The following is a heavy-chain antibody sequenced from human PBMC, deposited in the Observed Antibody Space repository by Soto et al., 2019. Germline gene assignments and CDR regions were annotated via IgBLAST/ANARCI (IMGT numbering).Heavy chain of an antibody. CDR1: GFTFSSYW. CDR2: ISSDESSK. Sequence: GGSLRLSCAASGFTFSSYWMHWVRQAPGKGLEWVSRISSDESSKSYADSVKGRITISRDNGKNTLYLQMNSLRAEDTAVYYCARKISGWHAFDIWGQGTMVTVSS. J-gene: IGHJ3*02. CDR3: ARKISGWHAFDI. D-gene: IGHD6-19*01. V-gene: IGHV3-74*01.